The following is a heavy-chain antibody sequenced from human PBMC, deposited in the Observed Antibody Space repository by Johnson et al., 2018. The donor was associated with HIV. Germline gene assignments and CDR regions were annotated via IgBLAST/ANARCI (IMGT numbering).Heavy chain of an antibody. Sequence: QVQLVESGGGVVQPGGSLRLSCAASGFTFSSYGMHWVRQAPGKGLEWVAFIRYDGSNKYYADSVKGRFTIPRDNSKNTLYLQMNSLRVEDTAVYYCARGGPYGSVNYWNQKAFDIWGQVTMVTVSS. V-gene: IGHV3-30*02. CDR2: IRYDGSNK. CDR1: GFTFSSYG. J-gene: IGHJ3*02. D-gene: IGHD3-10*01. CDR3: ARGGPYGSVNYWNQKAFDI.